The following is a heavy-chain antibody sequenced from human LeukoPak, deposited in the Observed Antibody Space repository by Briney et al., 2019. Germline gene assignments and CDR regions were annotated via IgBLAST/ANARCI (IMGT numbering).Heavy chain of an antibody. V-gene: IGHV1-18*01. CDR2: ISAYNGNT. CDR3: ARDPYCSSTSCYSYYYGMDV. Sequence: EASVKVSCKASGYTFTSYGISWVRQAPGQGLEWMGWISAYNGNTNYAQKLQGRVTMTTDTSTSTAYMELRSLRSDDTAVYYCARDPYCSSTSCYSYYYGMDVWGQGTTVTVSS. D-gene: IGHD2-2*02. J-gene: IGHJ6*02. CDR1: GYTFTSYG.